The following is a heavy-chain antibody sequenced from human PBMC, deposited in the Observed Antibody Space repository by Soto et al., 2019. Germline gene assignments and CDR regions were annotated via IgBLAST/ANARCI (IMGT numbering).Heavy chain of an antibody. V-gene: IGHV3-11*01. Sequence: GGSLRLSCAASGFTFSDYYMSWIRQAPGKGLEWLSYLSASGTTIYYADSVKGRFAISRDNAKNSLYLQMNSLRAEDTAVYYCARDHDAFDIWGQGTMVTVSS. CDR2: LSASGTTI. J-gene: IGHJ3*02. CDR3: ARDHDAFDI. CDR1: GFTFSDYY.